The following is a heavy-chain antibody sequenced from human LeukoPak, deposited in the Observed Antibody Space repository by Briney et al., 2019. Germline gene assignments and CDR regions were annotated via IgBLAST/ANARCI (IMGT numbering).Heavy chain of an antibody. Sequence: GGSLRLSCAASGFTFSSYGMHWVRQAPGKGLEWVAFIRYDGSNKYYADSVKGRFTISRDNSKNTLYLQMNSLRAEDTAVYYCAGPMVRGAPLKVWGQGTLVTVSS. J-gene: IGHJ4*02. CDR3: AGPMVRGAPLKV. CDR1: GFTFSSYG. D-gene: IGHD3-10*01. V-gene: IGHV3-30*02. CDR2: IRYDGSNK.